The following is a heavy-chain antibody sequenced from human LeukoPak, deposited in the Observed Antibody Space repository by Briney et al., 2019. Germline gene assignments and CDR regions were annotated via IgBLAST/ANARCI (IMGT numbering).Heavy chain of an antibody. J-gene: IGHJ5*02. CDR1: GGSFSGYY. CDR2: INHSGST. V-gene: IGHV4-34*01. CDR3: ARQVGSSSWYNWFDP. Sequence: SETLSLTCAVYGGSFSGYYWSWIRQPPGKGLEWIGEINHSGSTNYNPSLKSRVTISVDTSKNQFSLKLSSVTAADTAVYYCARQVGSSSWYNWFDPWGQGTLVTVSS. D-gene: IGHD6-13*01.